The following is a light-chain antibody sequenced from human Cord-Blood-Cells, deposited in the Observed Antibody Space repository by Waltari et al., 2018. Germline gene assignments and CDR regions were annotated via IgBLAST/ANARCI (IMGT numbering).Light chain of an antibody. CDR1: SSNVGGYNY. Sequence: QSALTQPAYVSGSPGQSITISCTRTSSNVGGYNYVSWYQQQPGKAPKLMIYDVSNRPSGVSNRFSGSKSGNTASLTISGLQAEDEADYYCSSYTSSSNYVFGTGTKVTVL. CDR3: SSYTSSSNYV. CDR2: DVS. V-gene: IGLV2-14*03. J-gene: IGLJ1*01.